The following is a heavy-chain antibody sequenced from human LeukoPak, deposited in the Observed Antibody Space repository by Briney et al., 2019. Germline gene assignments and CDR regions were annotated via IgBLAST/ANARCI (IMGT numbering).Heavy chain of an antibody. D-gene: IGHD2-8*01. Sequence: PGGSLRLSCAASGFTFSSYAMSWVRQAPGKGLEWVSAISGSGGSTYYADSVKGRFTISRDNSKNTLYLQMNSLRAEDTAVYYCAKDSSLLMVYAIVDYWGQGTLVTVSS. J-gene: IGHJ4*02. V-gene: IGHV3-23*01. CDR2: ISGSGGST. CDR3: AKDSSLLMVYAIVDY. CDR1: GFTFSSYA.